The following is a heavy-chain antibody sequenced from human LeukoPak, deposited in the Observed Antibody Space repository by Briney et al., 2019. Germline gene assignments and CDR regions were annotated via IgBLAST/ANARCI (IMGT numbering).Heavy chain of an antibody. V-gene: IGHV1-8*01. D-gene: IGHD6-13*01. CDR2: MNPNSGNT. J-gene: IGHJ4*02. CDR3: ARGRDTAAAEGSLGY. Sequence: ASVKVSCKASVYTFTRYDINWVRQATGQGLDWMGWMNPNSGNTGYAQKFHGRVTMTSNISISTPYMELSSLRSEDHGVYYCARGRDTAAAEGSLGYWGQGPLVTVSS. CDR1: VYTFTRYD.